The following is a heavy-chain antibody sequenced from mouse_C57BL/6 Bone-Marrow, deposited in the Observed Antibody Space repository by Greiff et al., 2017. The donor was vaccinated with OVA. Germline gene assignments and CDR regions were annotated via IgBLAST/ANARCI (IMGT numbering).Heavy chain of an antibody. J-gene: IGHJ3*01. CDR3: ARRSSGYSAWFAY. CDR1: GYAFSSYW. CDR2: IYPGDGDT. V-gene: IGHV1-80*01. Sequence: QVQLKQSGAELVKPGASVKISCKASGYAFSSYWMNWVKQRPGKGLEWIGQIYPGDGDTNYNGKFKGKATLTADKSSSTAYMQLSSLTSEDSAVYCCARRSSGYSAWFAYWGQGTLVTVSA. D-gene: IGHD3-2*02.